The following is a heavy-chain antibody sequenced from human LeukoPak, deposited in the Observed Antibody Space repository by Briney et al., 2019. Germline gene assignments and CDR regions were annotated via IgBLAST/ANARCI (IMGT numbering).Heavy chain of an antibody. J-gene: IGHJ4*02. CDR1: GFTFSTYS. V-gene: IGHV3-48*02. CDR2: ISSTSNTI. D-gene: IGHD3-16*02. CDR3: ARDSLRYDY. Sequence: GGSLRLSCAASGFTFSTYSMNWVRQAQAKGLEWVSYISSTSNTIYYAGSVKGRFTISRDNAKNSLYLQMNSLRDDDTAVYYCARDSLRYDYWGQGTLVTVSS.